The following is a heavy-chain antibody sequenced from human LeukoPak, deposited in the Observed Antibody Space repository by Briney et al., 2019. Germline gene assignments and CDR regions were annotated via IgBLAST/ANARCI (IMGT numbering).Heavy chain of an antibody. CDR1: GFTFSSYA. V-gene: IGHV3-64D*06. J-gene: IGHJ3*02. Sequence: GGSLRLSCSASGFTFSSYAMHWVRQAPGKGLEYVSAIGGSGSSTYYADSVKGRFAISRDNSKNTLYLQMSSLRAEDTAVYYCVKNRRGSVIYDAFDIWGQGTMVTVSS. D-gene: IGHD2-15*01. CDR2: IGGSGSST. CDR3: VKNRRGSVIYDAFDI.